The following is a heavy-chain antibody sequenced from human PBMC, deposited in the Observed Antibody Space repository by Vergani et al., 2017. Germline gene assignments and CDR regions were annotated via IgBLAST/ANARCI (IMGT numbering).Heavy chain of an antibody. D-gene: IGHD1-26*01. Sequence: QSQLVQSGDEVKKPGASVKVSCKTSGYSFINYGISWVRQAPGQGLEWLGWVSPYNGNTNYGQKIQGRVTMTTDTSTRTAYMQLRSLTFDDTAVYYCAKGRGGWEVDYYNHYMDVWGKGTTVTVS. CDR3: AKGRGGWEVDYYNHYMDV. V-gene: IGHV1-18*01. CDR2: VSPYNGNT. J-gene: IGHJ6*03. CDR1: GYSFINYG.